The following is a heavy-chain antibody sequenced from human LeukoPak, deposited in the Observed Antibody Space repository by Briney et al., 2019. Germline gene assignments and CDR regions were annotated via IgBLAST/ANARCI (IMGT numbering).Heavy chain of an antibody. CDR1: GGSISSGDYY. D-gene: IGHD6-6*01. Sequence: SQTLSLTCTVSGGSISSGDYYWSWIRQPPGKGLEWIGYIYYSGSTYYNPSLKSRVTISVDTSKNQFSLKLSSVTAADTAVYYCARGRGSSSSFWYFDLWGRGTLVTVSS. CDR2: IYYSGST. J-gene: IGHJ2*01. V-gene: IGHV4-30-4*01. CDR3: ARGRGSSSSFWYFDL.